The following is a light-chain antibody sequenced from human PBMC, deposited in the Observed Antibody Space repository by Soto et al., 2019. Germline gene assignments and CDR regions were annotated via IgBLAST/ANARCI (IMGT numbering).Light chain of an antibody. CDR3: QQRSNWRRT. Sequence: EIVLTQSPATLSLSPGERATLSCRASQSVSSYLAWYQQKPGQAPRLLIYDASNRATGIPARFSGSGSGTDFTLTISILEPEDFAVYYCQQRSNWRRTFGQGTKLEIK. CDR1: QSVSSY. CDR2: DAS. V-gene: IGKV3-11*01. J-gene: IGKJ2*01.